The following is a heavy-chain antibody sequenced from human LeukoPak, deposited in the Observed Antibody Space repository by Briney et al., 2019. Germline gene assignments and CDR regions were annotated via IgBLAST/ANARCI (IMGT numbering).Heavy chain of an antibody. V-gene: IGHV4-31*03. D-gene: IGHD3-10*01. CDR1: GDSIINGSYY. J-gene: IGHJ5*02. CDR3: ARDGRLWFGETNWFDP. Sequence: SQTLSLTCTVSGDSIINGSYYWSWIRQPPGKGLEWIGCIYYSGSTYYNPSLKSRVITSLDTSKNQLSLKLSSLTAADTASYYCARDGRLWFGETNWFDPWGQGTLVTVSS. CDR2: IYYSGST.